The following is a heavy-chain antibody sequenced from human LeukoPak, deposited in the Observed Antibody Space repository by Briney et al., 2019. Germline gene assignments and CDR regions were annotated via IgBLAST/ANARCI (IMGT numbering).Heavy chain of an antibody. D-gene: IGHD1-14*01. J-gene: IGHJ6*04. Sequence: RASVKVSCKASGYTFTSYDINWVRQATGQGLEWMGWMNPNSGSTGYAQKFQGRVTMTRNTSISTAYMELSSLRSEDTAVYYCARVPGFLGGMDVWGKGTTVTVPS. CDR1: GYTFTSYD. CDR2: MNPNSGST. V-gene: IGHV1-8*01. CDR3: ARVPGFLGGMDV.